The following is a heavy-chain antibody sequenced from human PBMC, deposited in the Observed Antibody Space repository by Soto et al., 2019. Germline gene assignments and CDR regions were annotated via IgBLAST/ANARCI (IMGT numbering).Heavy chain of an antibody. V-gene: IGHV4-59*01. Sequence: SETLPLTCTVSGGSLSSYYWTWIRQSPGQGLEWIGYVYFSGNTNYNPSLKSRVTISIDMSKNQFSLGLASVTAADTAFYYCGSVRPSGYVLSWGQGTLVTVSS. CDR2: VYFSGNT. J-gene: IGHJ5*02. CDR3: GSVRPSGYVLS. D-gene: IGHD6-25*01. CDR1: GGSLSSYY.